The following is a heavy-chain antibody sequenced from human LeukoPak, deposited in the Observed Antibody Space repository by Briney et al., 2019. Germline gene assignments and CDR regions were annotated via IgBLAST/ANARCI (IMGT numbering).Heavy chain of an antibody. Sequence: PSETLSLTCTVSGGSISSYYWSWILQPPGKGLEWIGHIYYSGSTNYNPSLRSRVTISVDTSKNQFSLKLSSVTDADTAVYYCARGGNYGDYDGYFDYWGQGTLVTVSS. CDR2: IYYSGST. V-gene: IGHV4-59*08. J-gene: IGHJ4*02. CDR1: GGSISSYY. D-gene: IGHD4-17*01. CDR3: ARGGNYGDYDGYFDY.